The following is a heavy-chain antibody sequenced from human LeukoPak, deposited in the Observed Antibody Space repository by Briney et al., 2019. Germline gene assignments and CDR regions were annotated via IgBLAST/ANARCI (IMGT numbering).Heavy chain of an antibody. CDR1: GFTFSSYG. CDR2: ISGSGGST. CDR3: ARDPHYYDSSGYYALGSHYFDY. D-gene: IGHD3-22*01. Sequence: GGSLRLSCAASGFTFSSYGMSWVRQAPGKGLEWVSAISGSGGSTYYADSVKGRFTISRDNAKNSLFLQMNSLRAEDTAVYYCARDPHYYDSSGYYALGSHYFDYWGQGTLVTVSS. J-gene: IGHJ4*02. V-gene: IGHV3-23*01.